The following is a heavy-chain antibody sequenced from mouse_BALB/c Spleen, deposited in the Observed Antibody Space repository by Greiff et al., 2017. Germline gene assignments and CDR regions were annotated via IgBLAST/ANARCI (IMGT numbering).Heavy chain of an antibody. Sequence: EVQVVESGGGLVKPGGSLKLSCAASGFTFSSYAMSWVRQTPEKRLEWVATISSGGSYTYYPDSVKGRFTISRDNAKNTLYLQMSSLRSEDTAMYYCARHEGGNYVFDYWGQGTTLTVSS. J-gene: IGHJ2*01. V-gene: IGHV5-9-3*01. CDR2: ISSGGSYT. CDR3: ARHEGGNYVFDY. CDR1: GFTFSSYA. D-gene: IGHD2-1*01.